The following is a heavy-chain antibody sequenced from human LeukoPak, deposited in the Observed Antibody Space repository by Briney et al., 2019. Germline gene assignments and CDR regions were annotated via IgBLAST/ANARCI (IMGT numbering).Heavy chain of an antibody. V-gene: IGHV4-34*01. CDR3: ARSVEKRITMVRGVA. CDR2: INHSGST. D-gene: IGHD3-10*01. CDR1: GGSFSGYC. J-gene: IGHJ5*02. Sequence: PSETLSLTCAVYGGSFSGYCWSWIRQPPGKGLEWIGEINHSGSTNYNPSLKSRVTISVDTSKNRFSLKLSSVTAADTAVYYCARSVEKRITMVRGVAWGQGTLVTVSS.